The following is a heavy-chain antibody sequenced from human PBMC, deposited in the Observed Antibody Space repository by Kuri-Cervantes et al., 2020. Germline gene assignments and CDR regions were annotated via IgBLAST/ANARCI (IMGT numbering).Heavy chain of an antibody. J-gene: IGHJ4*02. V-gene: IGHV4-59*01. CDR3: ARGDYYDSSGYGFYFDY. Sequence: SETLSLTCTVSGGSISSYYWSWIRQPPGKGLEWIGYIYYSGSTNYNPSLKSRVTISVDTSKNQFSLKLSSVTAADTAVYYCARGDYYDSSGYGFYFDYWGQGTVVTVSS. CDR2: IYYSGST. CDR1: GGSISSYY. D-gene: IGHD3-22*01.